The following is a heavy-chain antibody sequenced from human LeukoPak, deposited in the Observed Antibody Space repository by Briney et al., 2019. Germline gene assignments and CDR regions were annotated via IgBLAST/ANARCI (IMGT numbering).Heavy chain of an antibody. J-gene: IGHJ4*02. CDR2: ISSSGSTI. CDR3: ARGYRSSWPYYFDY. D-gene: IGHD6-13*01. V-gene: IGHV3-48*03. CDR1: GXTFSSFE. Sequence: GGSLRLSCAASGXTFSSFEMNWVRQAPGKGLEWVSYISSSGSTIYYADSVKGRFTISRDNAKNSLYLQMNSLRVEDTAVYYCARGYRSSWPYYFDYWGQDTLVTVSS.